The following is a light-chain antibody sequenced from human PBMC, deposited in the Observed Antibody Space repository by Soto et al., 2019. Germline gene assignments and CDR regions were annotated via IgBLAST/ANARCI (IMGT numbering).Light chain of an antibody. CDR2: FGS. Sequence: DIMLQQSPLSLPVTPGEPASISCRSSQSLLHRNGYNCLDWYLQKPGQSPQLLLYFGSIRASGDPDRFRGSGSGTDFTLKISRVEAEDVAVYYCMPAIQTPLTFGGGTKVVI. CDR1: QSLLHRNGYNC. V-gene: IGKV2-28*01. J-gene: IGKJ4*01. CDR3: MPAIQTPLT.